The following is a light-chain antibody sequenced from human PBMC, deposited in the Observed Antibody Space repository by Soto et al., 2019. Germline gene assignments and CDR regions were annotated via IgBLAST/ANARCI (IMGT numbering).Light chain of an antibody. CDR1: SSDVGSYNL. Sequence: ALTQTASVSGSTGHSRNIPCTGTSSDVGSYNLVSWYQQHPGKAPKLMIYEGSKRPSGVSNRFSGSKSGNTASLTISGLQAEDEADYYCCSYAGSPVFGGGTKVTVL. V-gene: IGLV2-23*01. CDR2: EGS. CDR3: CSYAGSPV. J-gene: IGLJ2*01.